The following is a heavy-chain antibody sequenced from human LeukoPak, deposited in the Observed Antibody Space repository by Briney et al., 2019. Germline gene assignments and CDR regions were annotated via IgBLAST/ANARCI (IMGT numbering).Heavy chain of an antibody. Sequence: GALRLSCAASGFTFSSYGMSWVRQAPGKGLEWVSAIETGGASTYYADSVKGRFSISRDNSKNTLYLQMNSLRAEDTAVYYCAKEGSSSWKYYFDYWGQGTLVTVSS. V-gene: IGHV3-23*01. CDR3: AKEGSSSWKYYFDY. D-gene: IGHD6-13*01. CDR1: GFTFSSYG. CDR2: IETGGAST. J-gene: IGHJ4*02.